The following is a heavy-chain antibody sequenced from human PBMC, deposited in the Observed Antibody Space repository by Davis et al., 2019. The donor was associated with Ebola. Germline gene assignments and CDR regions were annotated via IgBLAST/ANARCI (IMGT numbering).Heavy chain of an antibody. CDR3: ARHGGIVVVPAAMSYYYGMDV. D-gene: IGHD2-2*01. Sequence: SETLSLTCAVSGGSISSSNWWSWVRQPPGKGLEWIGEINHSGSTNYNPSLKSRVTISVDTSKNQFSLKLSSVTAADTAVYYCARHGGIVVVPAAMSYYYGMDVWGQGTTVTVSS. CDR2: INHSGST. V-gene: IGHV4-4*02. CDR1: GGSISSSNW. J-gene: IGHJ6*02.